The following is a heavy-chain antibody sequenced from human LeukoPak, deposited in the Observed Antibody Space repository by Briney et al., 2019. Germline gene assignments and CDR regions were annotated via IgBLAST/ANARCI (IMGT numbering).Heavy chain of an antibody. CDR1: GFTFSSYA. V-gene: IGHV3-23*01. J-gene: IGHJ4*02. Sequence: GGSLRLSCAASGFTFSSYAMSWVRQAPGKGLEWVSAISGSGGSTYYADSVKGRFTISRDNSKNTLYLQMNSLRAEGTAVYYCAKVPGKTSMASFDYWGQGTLVTVSS. CDR3: AKVPGKTSMASFDY. CDR2: ISGSGGST. D-gene: IGHD5-24*01.